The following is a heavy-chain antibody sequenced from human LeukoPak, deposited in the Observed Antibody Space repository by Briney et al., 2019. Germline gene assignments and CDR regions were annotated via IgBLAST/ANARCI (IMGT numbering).Heavy chain of an antibody. J-gene: IGHJ4*02. CDR2: INPNSGGT. CDR3: ARTGGYGDQKILLY. D-gene: IGHD4-17*01. Sequence: ALVKVSCKASGYTFTGYYMHWVRQAPGPGLERMGWINPNSGGTNYAQKFQGRVTMTRDTSISTAYMELSRLRSDDTDVYYCARTGGYGDQKILLYWGQGTLVTVSS. CDR1: GYTFTGYY. V-gene: IGHV1-2*02.